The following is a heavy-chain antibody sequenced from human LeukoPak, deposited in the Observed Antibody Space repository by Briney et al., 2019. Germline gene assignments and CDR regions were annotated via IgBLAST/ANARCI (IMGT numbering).Heavy chain of an antibody. J-gene: IGHJ4*02. Sequence: QPGGSLRLSCAASGFTFSSYGMHWVRQAPGKGLEWVAVISYDGSNKYYADSVKGRFTISRDNSKNTLYLQMNSLRAEDTAVYCCAKAPGTAGKRGFDYWGQGTLVTVSS. V-gene: IGHV3-30*18. D-gene: IGHD6-19*01. CDR3: AKAPGTAGKRGFDY. CDR2: ISYDGSNK. CDR1: GFTFSSYG.